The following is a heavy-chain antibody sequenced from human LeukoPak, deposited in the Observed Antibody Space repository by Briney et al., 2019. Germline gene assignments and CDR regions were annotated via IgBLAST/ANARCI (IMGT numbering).Heavy chain of an antibody. CDR1: GYTLTELS. Sequence: ASVKVSCKVSGYTLTELSMHWVRQAPGKGLEWMGGFDPEDGETIYAQKFQGRVTITRDTSASTAYMELSSLRSEDTAVYYCARESGGSGSYYTLHFDYWGQGTLVTVSS. CDR3: ARESGGSGSYYTLHFDY. J-gene: IGHJ4*02. CDR2: FDPEDGET. V-gene: IGHV1-24*01. D-gene: IGHD3-10*01.